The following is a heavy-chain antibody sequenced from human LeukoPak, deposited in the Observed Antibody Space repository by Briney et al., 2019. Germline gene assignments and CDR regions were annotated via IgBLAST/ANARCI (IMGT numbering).Heavy chain of an antibody. CDR1: GFTFSSYA. CDR2: IIGSGGST. Sequence: GGSLRLSCTASGFTFSSYAMSWVRQAPGKGLEWVSGIIGSGGSTYYADSVKGRFTISRDNSKNTLYLQMNSLRAEDTAVYYCARWYYYDSSGLGYWGQGTLVTVSS. D-gene: IGHD3-22*01. CDR3: ARWYYYDSSGLGY. V-gene: IGHV3-23*01. J-gene: IGHJ4*02.